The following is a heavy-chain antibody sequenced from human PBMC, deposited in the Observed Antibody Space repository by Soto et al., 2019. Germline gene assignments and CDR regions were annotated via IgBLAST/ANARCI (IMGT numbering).Heavy chain of an antibody. CDR1: GFTFSSYA. V-gene: IGHV3-23*01. J-gene: IGHJ6*02. CDR3: AKDLTGTGTKGMDV. D-gene: IGHD1-20*01. CDR2: ISGSGGST. Sequence: QSGGSLRLSCAASGFTFSSYAMSWVRQAPGKGLEWVSAISGSGGSTYYADSVKGRFTISRDNSKNTLYLQMNSLRAEDTAVYYCAKDLTGTGTKGMDVWGQGTTVTVSS.